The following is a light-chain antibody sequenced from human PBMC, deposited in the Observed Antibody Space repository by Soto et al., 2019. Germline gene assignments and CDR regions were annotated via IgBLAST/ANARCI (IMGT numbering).Light chain of an antibody. CDR3: QTWDTGIQV. V-gene: IGLV4-69*01. J-gene: IGLJ2*01. CDR2: VNSDDSH. Sequence: QPVLTQSPSASASLGASVKLTCTLSSGHSSYSIAWHQQQPDKGPRYLMKVNSDDSHNKGDGIPDRFSGSSSGAERYLTISSLQSEDEADYYCQTWDTGIQVFGGGTKLTVL. CDR1: SGHSSYS.